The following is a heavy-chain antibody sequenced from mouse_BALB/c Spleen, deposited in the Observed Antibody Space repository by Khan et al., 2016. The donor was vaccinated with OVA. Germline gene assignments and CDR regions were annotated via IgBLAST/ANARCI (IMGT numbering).Heavy chain of an antibody. CDR3: AITTVVRYYAMDY. CDR2: IDPANGNT. CDR1: GFNIKDTY. D-gene: IGHD1-1*01. V-gene: IGHV14-3*02. Sequence: QLQQSGAELVKPGASVKLSCTASGFNIKDTYMHWVKQRPKQGLEWIGRIDPANGNTKYDPKFQGKATITADTSSNTAYLQLSSLTSEDTAVYYCAITTVVRYYAMDYWGQGTSVTVSS. J-gene: IGHJ4*01.